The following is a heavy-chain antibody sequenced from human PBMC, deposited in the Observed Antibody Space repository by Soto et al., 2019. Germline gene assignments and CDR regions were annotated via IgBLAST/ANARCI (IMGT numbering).Heavy chain of an antibody. V-gene: IGHV1-18*01. J-gene: IGHJ1*01. CDR2: ISAYNGNT. Sequence: ASVKVSCKASGYTFTSYGISWVRQAPGQGLEWMGWISAYNGNTNYAQKLQGRVTMTTDTSTSTAYMELRSLRSDDTAVYYCASWIRGGGSSPDFQHWGQGTLVTVSS. CDR3: ASWIRGGGSSPDFQH. D-gene: IGHD2-15*01. CDR1: GYTFTSYG.